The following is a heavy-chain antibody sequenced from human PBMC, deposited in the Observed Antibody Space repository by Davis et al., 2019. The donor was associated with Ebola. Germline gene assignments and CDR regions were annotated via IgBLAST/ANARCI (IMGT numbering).Heavy chain of an antibody. V-gene: IGHV3-30*18. CDR1: GFTFSSYG. CDR3: AKDERWSPLYYYYGMDV. D-gene: IGHD4-23*01. CDR2: ISYDGSNK. J-gene: IGHJ6*02. Sequence: PGGSLRLSCAASGFTFSSYGMHWVRQAPGKGLEWVAVISYDGSNKYYADSVKGRFTISRDNSKNTLYLQMNSLRAEDTAVYYCAKDERWSPLYYYYGMDVWGQGTTVTVSS.